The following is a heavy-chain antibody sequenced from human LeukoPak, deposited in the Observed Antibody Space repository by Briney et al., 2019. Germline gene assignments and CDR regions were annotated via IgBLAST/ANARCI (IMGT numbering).Heavy chain of an antibody. CDR3: AGEWYNWNGFDY. D-gene: IGHD1-1*01. CDR1: GGSFSGYY. J-gene: IGHJ4*02. Sequence: SETLSLTCAVYGGSFSGYYWSWIRQPPGKGLEWIGEINHSGSTNYNPSLKSRVTISVDTSKNQFSLKLSSVTPADTAVYYCAGEWYNWNGFDYWGQGTLVTVSS. V-gene: IGHV4-34*01. CDR2: INHSGST.